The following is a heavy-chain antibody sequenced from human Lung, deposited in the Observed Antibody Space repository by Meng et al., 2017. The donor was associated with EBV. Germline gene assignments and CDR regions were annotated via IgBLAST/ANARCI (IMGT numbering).Heavy chain of an antibody. CDR3: ARAGDYDYIWGSYRPFDY. J-gene: IGHJ4*02. Sequence: QVQLVHSGAEVKKPGASVKVPCXXXXYTFTGYYLHWVRQAPGQGLEWMGWINPNTGDTNYAQKFQDWVTMTRDTSISTAYMELSRLRSDDTAVYYCARAGDYDYIWGSYRPFDYWGQGTLVTVSS. D-gene: IGHD3-16*02. CDR1: XYTFTGYY. CDR2: INPNTGDT. V-gene: IGHV1-2*04.